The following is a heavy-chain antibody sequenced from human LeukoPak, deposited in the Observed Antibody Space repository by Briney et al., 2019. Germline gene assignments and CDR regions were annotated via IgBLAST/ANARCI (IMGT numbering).Heavy chain of an antibody. V-gene: IGHV3-33*01. Sequence: QPGRSLRLSCAASGFTFSSYGMHWVRQAPGKGLEWVAVIWYDGSNKYYADTVKGRFTISRDNSKNTLYLQMNSLRVEDTAVYYCARPYYSNYYYYGMDVWGQGTTVTVSS. D-gene: IGHD3-22*01. CDR2: IWYDGSNK. J-gene: IGHJ6*02. CDR1: GFTFSSYG. CDR3: ARPYYSNYYYYGMDV.